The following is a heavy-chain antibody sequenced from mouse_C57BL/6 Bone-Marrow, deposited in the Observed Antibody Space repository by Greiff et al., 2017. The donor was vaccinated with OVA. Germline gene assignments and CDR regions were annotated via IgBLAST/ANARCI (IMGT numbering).Heavy chain of an antibody. CDR3: ARRPYYSNPWFAY. J-gene: IGHJ3*01. V-gene: IGHV5-12*01. CDR1: GFTFSDYY. D-gene: IGHD2-5*01. Sequence: EVQLVESGGGLVQPGGSLKLSCAASGFTFSDYYMYWVRQTPEKRLEWVAYISNGGGSTYYPDTVKGRFTISRDNAKNTLYLQMSRLKSEDTAMYYCARRPYYSNPWFAYWGQGTLVTVSA. CDR2: ISNGGGST.